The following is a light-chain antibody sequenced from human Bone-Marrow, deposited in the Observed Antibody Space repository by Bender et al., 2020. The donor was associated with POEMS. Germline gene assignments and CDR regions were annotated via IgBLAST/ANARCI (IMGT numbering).Light chain of an antibody. CDR3: SSYAGTNTFGV. CDR1: SSNIGAHA. Sequence: QSVLTQPPSASGTPGQRVTISCSGGSSNIGAHAVNWYQHLPGTAPKLLIYSSHRRPSEVPDRFSGSRSGTSASLTVSGLQAEDEADYYCSSYAGTNTFGVFGGGTKLTVL. J-gene: IGLJ3*02. CDR2: SSH. V-gene: IGLV1-44*01.